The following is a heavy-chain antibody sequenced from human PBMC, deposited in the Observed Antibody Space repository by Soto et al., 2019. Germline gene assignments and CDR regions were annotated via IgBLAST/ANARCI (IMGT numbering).Heavy chain of an antibody. V-gene: IGHV3-15*07. J-gene: IGHJ6*02. CDR2: IKSKTDGGTT. CDR1: GFTFSNAW. Sequence: GGSLRLSCAASGFTFSNAWTNWVRQAPGKGLEWVGRIKSKTDGGTTDYAAPVKGRFTISRDDSKNTLYLQMNSLKTEDTAVYYCTTVTPAVDYYHYYGLDVWGQGTTVTVSS. CDR3: TTVTPAVDYYHYYGLDV.